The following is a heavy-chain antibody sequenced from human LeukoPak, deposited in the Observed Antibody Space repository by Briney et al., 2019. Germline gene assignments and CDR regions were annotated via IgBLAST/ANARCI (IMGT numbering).Heavy chain of an antibody. CDR2: SRSKGRGYST. J-gene: IGHJ4*02. Sequence: GGSLRLSCAASGFTFSDHHMDWVRQAPGDGLEWIGRSRSKGRGYSTVFAASVKGRFTISRDEPKNSLYLKMNSLKTEDTAVYYCTRIFYYETSSYYPDHWGQGTLVTVSA. V-gene: IGHV3-72*01. D-gene: IGHD3-22*01. CDR3: TRIFYYETSSYYPDH. CDR1: GFTFSDHH.